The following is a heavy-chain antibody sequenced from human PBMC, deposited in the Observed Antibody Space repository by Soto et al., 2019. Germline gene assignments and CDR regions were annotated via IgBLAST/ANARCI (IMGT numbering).Heavy chain of an antibody. CDR3: ARETDYYDSSGYYYSSGAFDI. V-gene: IGHV3-30-3*01. CDR2: ISYDGSNK. D-gene: IGHD3-22*01. Sequence: GGSLRLSSAASGFTFSSYAMHWVRQAPGKGLEWVAVISYDGSNKYYADSVKGRFTISRDNSKNTLYLQMNSLRAEDTAVYYCARETDYYDSSGYYYSSGAFDIWGQGTMVTVSS. CDR1: GFTFSSYA. J-gene: IGHJ3*02.